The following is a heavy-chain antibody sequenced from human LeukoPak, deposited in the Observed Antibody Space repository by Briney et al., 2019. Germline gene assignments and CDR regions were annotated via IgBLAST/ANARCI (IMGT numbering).Heavy chain of an antibody. Sequence: ASVKVSCKASGYTFTSYAIHWVRRAPGQRLEWMGWINTGIGDTKYSQKFQGRVTVTWDTSASTAYMELSSLRSEDTAAYYCARGSYGGTSNWYFDLWGRGTLVAVSS. V-gene: IGHV1-3*04. D-gene: IGHD4-23*01. CDR2: INTGIGDT. CDR1: GYTFTSYA. CDR3: ARGSYGGTSNWYFDL. J-gene: IGHJ2*01.